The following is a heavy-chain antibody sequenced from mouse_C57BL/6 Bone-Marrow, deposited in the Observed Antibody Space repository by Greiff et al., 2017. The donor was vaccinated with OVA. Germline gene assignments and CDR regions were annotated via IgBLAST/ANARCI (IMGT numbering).Heavy chain of an antibody. CDR3: ARNWDYFDY. J-gene: IGHJ2*01. CDR2: ISGGGGNT. Sequence: EVKLMESGGGLVKPGGSLKLSCAASGFTFSSYTMSWVRQTPEKRLEWVATISGGGGNTYYPDSVKGRFTISRDNAKNTLYLQMSSLRSEDTALYYGARNWDYFDYWGQGTTLTVSS. CDR1: GFTFSSYT. V-gene: IGHV5-9*01. D-gene: IGHD4-1*01.